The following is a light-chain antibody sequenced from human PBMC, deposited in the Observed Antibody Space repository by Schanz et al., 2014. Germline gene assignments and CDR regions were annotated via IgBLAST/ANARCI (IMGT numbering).Light chain of an antibody. Sequence: QSVLTQPASVSASLGQSITISCTGSSSDVGSSKYVSWYQQFLGKAPKPLIYEVSVRLSGVSSRFSGSKSGNTASLTISGLQAEDEADYYCSSYAGNKYVFGTGTKLTVL. J-gene: IGLJ1*01. CDR3: SSYAGNKYV. V-gene: IGLV2-14*03. CDR1: SSDVGSSKY. CDR2: EVS.